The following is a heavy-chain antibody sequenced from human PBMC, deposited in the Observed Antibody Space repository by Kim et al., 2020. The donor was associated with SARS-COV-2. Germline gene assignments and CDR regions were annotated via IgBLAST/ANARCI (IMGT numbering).Heavy chain of an antibody. CDR3: ARRGADFWSGYVGV. V-gene: IGHV4-39*01. D-gene: IGHD3-3*01. J-gene: IGHJ6*02. Sequence: NPSLNSRVTISVDTTKNQFSLKLSTVTAADTAVYYCARRGADFWSGYVGVWGQGTTVTVSS.